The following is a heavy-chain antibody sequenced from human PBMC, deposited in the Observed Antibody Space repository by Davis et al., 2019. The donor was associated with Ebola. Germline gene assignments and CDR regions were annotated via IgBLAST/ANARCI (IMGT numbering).Heavy chain of an antibody. D-gene: IGHD2-2*01. Sequence: PSETLSLTCTVSGASMTSYYWSWIRQPPGKGLEWIGYIAYTGNTIYNPSLKSRATISGDTSKKQFSLRLNSVTAADTAVYYCARGGLVPAALYLWGRGTMVTVSS. CDR3: ARGGLVPAALYL. J-gene: IGHJ3*01. CDR1: GASMTSYY. V-gene: IGHV4-59*01. CDR2: IAYTGNT.